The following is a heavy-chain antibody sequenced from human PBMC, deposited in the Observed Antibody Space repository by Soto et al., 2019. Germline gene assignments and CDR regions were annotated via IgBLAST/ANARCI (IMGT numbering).Heavy chain of an antibody. Sequence: SETLSLTCAVFSASPGDHYWAWIRQSSDKGLEWIGEVHPSGSTDYNPSLKSRLTLSLDTSKNQFSLKVASVTAADTAVYFCARGKPSGYRFGPRNFFYYGLDVWGPGTTVTVSS. CDR3: ARGKPSGYRFGPRNFFYYGLDV. V-gene: IGHV4-34*01. CDR1: SASPGDHY. CDR2: VHPSGST. D-gene: IGHD5-18*01. J-gene: IGHJ6*02.